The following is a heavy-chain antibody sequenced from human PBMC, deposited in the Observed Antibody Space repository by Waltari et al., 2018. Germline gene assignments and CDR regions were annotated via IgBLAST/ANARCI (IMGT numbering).Heavy chain of an antibody. V-gene: IGHV3-23*01. Sequence: EVQLLESGGGLVQPGGSLRLSCAASGFTFSSYAMSWVRQAPGKGLDGSSAISCSGGTTYYADSVKGRFIISRDNSKNTLYLQMNSLRAEDTAVYYCAKDSSVQWELLPEYCQHWGQGTLVTVSS. J-gene: IGHJ1*01. D-gene: IGHD1-26*01. CDR1: GFTFSSYA. CDR2: ISCSGGTT. CDR3: AKDSSVQWELLPEYCQH.